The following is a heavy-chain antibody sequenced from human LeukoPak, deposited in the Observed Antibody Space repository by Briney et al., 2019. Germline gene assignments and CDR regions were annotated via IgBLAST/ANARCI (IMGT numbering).Heavy chain of an antibody. D-gene: IGHD3-22*01. CDR2: ITYDAINK. CDR3: AKYYYDSSGYLLGY. CDR1: GFTFNNYD. J-gene: IGHJ4*02. V-gene: IGHV3-30*18. Sequence: GGSLRLSCAASGFTFNNYDMHWVRQAPGKGLEWVAVITYDAINKYYADSVKGRFTISRDNSKNTLYLQMNSLRAEDTAVYYCAKYYYDSSGYLLGYWGQGTLVTVSS.